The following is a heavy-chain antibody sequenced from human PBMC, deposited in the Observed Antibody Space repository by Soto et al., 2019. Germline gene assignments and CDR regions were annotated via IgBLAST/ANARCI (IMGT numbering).Heavy chain of an antibody. V-gene: IGHV4-34*01. CDR2: INHSGST. CDR1: GGSFSGYY. J-gene: IGHJ4*02. D-gene: IGHD2-15*01. CDR3: ARAYRGYCSGGSCYDDY. Sequence: QVQLQQWGAGLLKPSETLSLTCAVYGGSFSGYYWSWIRQPPGKGLEWIGEINHSGSTNYNPYLKSRVTISVDTSKNQFSLKLSSVTAADTAVYYCARAYRGYCSGGSCYDDYWGQGTLVTVSS.